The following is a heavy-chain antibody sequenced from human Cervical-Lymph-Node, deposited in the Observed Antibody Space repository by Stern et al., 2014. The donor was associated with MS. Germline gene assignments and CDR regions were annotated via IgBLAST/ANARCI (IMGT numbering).Heavy chain of an antibody. D-gene: IGHD3-3*01. Sequence: QVKLGQSGAEVKKPGSSMKVSCKASGGIFSNYSITWVRQAPGQGLEWMGRIIPILAIANYAQKFQDRVTITADNSRSTAYMELSSLTSNDTAVYYCARDSDFWGMDVWGQGTTVTVSS. CDR1: GGIFSNYS. CDR3: ARDSDFWGMDV. CDR2: IIPILAIA. J-gene: IGHJ6*02. V-gene: IGHV1-69*09.